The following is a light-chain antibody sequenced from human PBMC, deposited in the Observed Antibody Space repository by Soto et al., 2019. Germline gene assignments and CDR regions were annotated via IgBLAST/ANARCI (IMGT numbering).Light chain of an antibody. V-gene: IGKV3-15*01. CDR2: NAF. Sequence: EIEMTQSPATLPASPGERATLSCRASQSVSTNLAWYQKKPGQAPRILIYNAFTRATGIAARFSGSGSGTDFTLTISSLQSEDFAVYYCQQYNKWPPFTFGQGTMLEIK. J-gene: IGKJ2*01. CDR1: QSVSTN. CDR3: QQYNKWPPFT.